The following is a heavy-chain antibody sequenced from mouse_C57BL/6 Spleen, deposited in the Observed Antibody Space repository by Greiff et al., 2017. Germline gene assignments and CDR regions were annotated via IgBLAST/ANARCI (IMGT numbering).Heavy chain of an antibody. CDR1: GFNIKDYY. V-gene: IGHV14-1*01. CDR2: IDPEDGDT. CDR3: TPDLLWLRRAY. D-gene: IGHD2-2*01. J-gene: IGHJ3*01. Sequence: VQLKQSGAELVRPGASVKLSCTASGFNIKDYYMHWVKQRPEQGLEWIGRIDPEDGDTEYAPKFQGKATMTADTSSNTAYLQLSSLTSEDTAVYYCTPDLLWLRRAYWGQGTLVTVSA.